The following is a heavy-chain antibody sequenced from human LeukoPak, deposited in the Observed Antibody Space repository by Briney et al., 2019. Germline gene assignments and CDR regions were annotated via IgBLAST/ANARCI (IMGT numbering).Heavy chain of an antibody. J-gene: IGHJ6*02. Sequence: SVKVSCKASGGTFSSYAISWVRQAPGHGLEWMGRIIPILGIANYAQKFQGRVTITADKSTSTAYMELSSLRSEDTAVYYCARDMGWLRGNYYYYYGMDVWGQGTTVTVSS. V-gene: IGHV1-69*04. CDR1: GGTFSSYA. CDR2: IIPILGIA. CDR3: ARDMGWLRGNYYYYYGMDV. D-gene: IGHD5-12*01.